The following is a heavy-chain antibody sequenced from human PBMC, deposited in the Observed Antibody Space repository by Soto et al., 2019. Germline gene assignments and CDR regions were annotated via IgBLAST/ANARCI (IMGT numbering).Heavy chain of an antibody. CDR3: ARYQLLLSPDNWFDP. Sequence: SETLSITCTVSGGSISSSSYYWGWIRQPPGKRLEWIGSIYYSGSTYYNQSLKSRVTISVDTSKNQFSLKLSSVTAADTAVYYCARYQLLLSPDNWFDPWGQGTLVTVSS. D-gene: IGHD2-2*01. CDR2: IYYSGST. J-gene: IGHJ5*02. CDR1: GGSISSSSYY. V-gene: IGHV4-39*01.